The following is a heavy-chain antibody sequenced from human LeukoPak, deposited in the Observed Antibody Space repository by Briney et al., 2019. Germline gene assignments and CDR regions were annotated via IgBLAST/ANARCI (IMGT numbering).Heavy chain of an antibody. V-gene: IGHV4-39*01. J-gene: IGHJ4*02. CDR1: GGSISSSSYY. Sequence: PSETLSLTCTVSGGSISSSSYYWGWIRQPPGKGLEWIGSIYYSGSTYYNPSLKSRVTISVDTSKNQFSLKLSSVTAADTAVYYCASGRTTNWYYDFWSGYYASGYFDYWGQGTLVTVS. CDR2: IYYSGST. D-gene: IGHD3-3*01. CDR3: ASGRTTNWYYDFWSGYYASGYFDY.